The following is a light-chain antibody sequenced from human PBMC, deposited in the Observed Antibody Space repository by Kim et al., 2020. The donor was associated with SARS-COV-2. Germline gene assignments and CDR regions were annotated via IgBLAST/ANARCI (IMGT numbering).Light chain of an antibody. CDR1: SSDVGGYNY. Sequence: QSALTQPRSVSGSPGQSVTISCTGTSSDVGGYNYVSWYQLHPGKAPKLMIYAVSKRPSGVPDRFSGSKSGNTASLTISGLQAEDEADYYCQSYDRRLSGSVFGGGTQLTVL. J-gene: IGLJ3*02. CDR2: AVS. V-gene: IGLV2-11*01. CDR3: QSYDRRLSGSV.